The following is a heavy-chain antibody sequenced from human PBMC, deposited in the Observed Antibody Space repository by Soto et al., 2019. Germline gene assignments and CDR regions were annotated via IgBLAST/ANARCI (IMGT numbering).Heavy chain of an antibody. CDR3: AKLYNFGGDCYFDY. V-gene: IGHV3-30*02. CDR2: VRFDAINK. CDR1: GFAFSSYG. Sequence: QVQLVESGGGVVQPGGSLRLSCATSGFAFSSYGMHWVRQAPGKGLEWVAVVRFDAINKYYADSVKGRFTISRDNSKSMVYMQMNSLRPDDTAVYYCAKLYNFGGDCYFDYLGQGTVFTVSS. D-gene: IGHD2-21*02. J-gene: IGHJ4*02.